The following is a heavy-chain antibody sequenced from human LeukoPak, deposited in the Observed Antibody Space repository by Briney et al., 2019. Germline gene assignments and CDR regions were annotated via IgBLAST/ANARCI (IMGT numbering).Heavy chain of an antibody. V-gene: IGHV4-39*07. CDR3: AREVRYCSSSSCYFWYFDL. CDR1: GGSISSNSYY. CDR2: FYYSGNT. D-gene: IGHD2-2*01. Sequence: SETLSLTCTVSGGSISSNSYYWGWIRQPPGKRLEWIGSFYYSGNTYYNPSLKSRVTISVDTSKNQFSLKLSSVTAADTAIYYCAREVRYCSSSSCYFWYFDLWGRGTPVTVSS. J-gene: IGHJ2*01.